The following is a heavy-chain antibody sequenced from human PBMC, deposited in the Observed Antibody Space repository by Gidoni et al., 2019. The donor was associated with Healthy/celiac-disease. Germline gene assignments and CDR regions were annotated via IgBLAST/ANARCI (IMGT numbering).Heavy chain of an antibody. J-gene: IGHJ4*02. CDR2: IYYSGST. D-gene: IGHD1-26*01. CDR1: GGSSSSSSYY. Sequence: QLLLQVSGPGLVKPSETLSLTCTVSGGSSSSSSYYWGWIRQPPGKGLEWIGSIYYSGSTYYNPSLKSRVTISVDTSKNQFSLKLSSVTAADTAVYYCANIVGATTTLFDYWGQGTLVTVSS. V-gene: IGHV4-39*01. CDR3: ANIVGATTTLFDY.